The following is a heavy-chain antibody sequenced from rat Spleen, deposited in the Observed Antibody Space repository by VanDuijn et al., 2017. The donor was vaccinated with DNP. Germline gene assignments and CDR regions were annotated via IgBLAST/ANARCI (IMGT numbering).Heavy chain of an antibody. CDR3: ATQGQLGITWFAY. V-gene: IGHV5S10*01. Sequence: EVQLVESGGGLLQPGRSLKLSCAASEFTFTNYYMAWVRQAPKKGLEWVATIIYDGSRTYYRDSVKGRFTISRDNAKSTLYLQMDSLRSEDTATYYCATQGQLGITWFAYWGQGTLVTVSS. D-gene: IGHD1-10*01. CDR2: IIYDGSRT. CDR1: EFTFTNYY. J-gene: IGHJ3*01.